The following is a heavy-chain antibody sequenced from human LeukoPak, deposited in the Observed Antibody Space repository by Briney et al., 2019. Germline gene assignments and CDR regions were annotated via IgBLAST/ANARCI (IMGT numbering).Heavy chain of an antibody. CDR3: ARETVITLIFDY. V-gene: IGHV4-31*03. CDR1: GGSISSGGYY. Sequence: PSETLSLTCTVSGGSISSGGYYWSWIRQHPGQGLEWIGYIYYSGSTYYNPYIKSRVTISVDTSKNQFSLKLSSVTAADTAVYYCARETVITLIFDYWGQGTLVTVSS. J-gene: IGHJ4*02. CDR2: IYYSGST. D-gene: IGHD3-22*01.